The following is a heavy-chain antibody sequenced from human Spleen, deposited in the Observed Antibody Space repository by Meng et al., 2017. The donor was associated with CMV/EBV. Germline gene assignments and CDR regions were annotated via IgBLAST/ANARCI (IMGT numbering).Heavy chain of an antibody. V-gene: IGHV3-30*03. CDR3: ARLGV. J-gene: IGHJ4*02. D-gene: IGHD3-10*01. CDR2: ISYDGSNK. CDR1: GFTFSDHY. Sequence: SLRLSCAASGFTFSDHYMSWIRQAPGKGLEWVAVISYDGSNKYYADSVKGRFTISRDNSKNTLYLQMNSLRAEDTAVYYCARLGVWGQGTLVTVSS.